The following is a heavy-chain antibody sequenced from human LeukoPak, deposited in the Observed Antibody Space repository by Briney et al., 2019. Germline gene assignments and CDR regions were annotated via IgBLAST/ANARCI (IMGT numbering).Heavy chain of an antibody. Sequence: SDTLSLTCTVSGASISSSFWTWIRQSPGKGLEWLAYIYYTGSTNLNPSLKSRLTISVDTSKNQFSLRLSSVTAADTAIYYCARRMTVSATNWFDPWGQGTLVTVSS. V-gene: IGHV4-59*01. CDR1: GASISSSF. CDR3: ARRMTVSATNWFDP. D-gene: IGHD5/OR15-5a*01. J-gene: IGHJ5*02. CDR2: IYYTGST.